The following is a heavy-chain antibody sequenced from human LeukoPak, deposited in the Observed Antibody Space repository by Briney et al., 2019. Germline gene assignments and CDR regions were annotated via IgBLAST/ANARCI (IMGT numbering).Heavy chain of an antibody. CDR1: GGSISSSNW. CDR3: ARGYSSGYYFEPWFDP. Sequence: SGTLSLTCAVSGGSISSSNWWSWVRQPPGKGLEWIGEIYHSGTTYYNPSLKSRVTISVDTSKNQFSLKLSSVTAADTAVYYCARGYSSGYYFEPWFDPWGQGTLVTVSS. D-gene: IGHD3-22*01. CDR2: IYHSGTT. J-gene: IGHJ5*02. V-gene: IGHV4-4*02.